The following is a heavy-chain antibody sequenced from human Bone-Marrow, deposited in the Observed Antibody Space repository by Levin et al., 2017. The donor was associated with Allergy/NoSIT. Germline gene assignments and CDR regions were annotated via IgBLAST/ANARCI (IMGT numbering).Heavy chain of an antibody. D-gene: IGHD3-3*01. J-gene: IGHJ5*02. V-gene: IGHV3-21*01. CDR1: GFTFSSYS. Sequence: GESLKISCAASGFTFSSYSMNWVRQAPGKGLEWVSIIGGGSTSIYYADSVKGRFTISRDNAKNSLYLQMNSLRAEDTAVYYCARDLYDFNPWGQGTLVTVSP. CDR2: IGGGSTSI. CDR3: ARDLYDFNP.